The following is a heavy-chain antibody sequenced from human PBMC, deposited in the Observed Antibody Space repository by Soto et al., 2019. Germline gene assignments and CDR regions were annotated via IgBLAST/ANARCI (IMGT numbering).Heavy chain of an antibody. CDR2: IYYSGST. D-gene: IGHD1-26*01. J-gene: IGHJ4*02. CDR1: GGSISSSSYY. Sequence: LQLQESGPGLVKPSETLSLTCTVSGGSISSSSYYWGWIRQPPGKGLEWIGSIYYSGSTYYNPSLKSRVTIPVDTSQNQFSLNLSSVTAADTAVYYCARQSGSCYGRVDYWGQGTLVTVSS. V-gene: IGHV4-39*01. CDR3: ARQSGSCYGRVDY.